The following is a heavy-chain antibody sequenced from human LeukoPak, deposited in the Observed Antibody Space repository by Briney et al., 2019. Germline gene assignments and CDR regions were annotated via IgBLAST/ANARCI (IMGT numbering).Heavy chain of an antibody. Sequence: PGGSLRLSCAASGFTFSSYSMNWVRQAPGKGLEWVSSISSSSSYIYYADSVKGRFTISRDNAKNSLYLQMNSLRAEDAAVYYCARDESDSYGYRPLDYWGQGTLVTVSS. CDR3: ARDESDSYGYRPLDY. V-gene: IGHV3-21*04. CDR1: GFTFSSYS. J-gene: IGHJ4*02. D-gene: IGHD5-18*01. CDR2: ISSSSSYI.